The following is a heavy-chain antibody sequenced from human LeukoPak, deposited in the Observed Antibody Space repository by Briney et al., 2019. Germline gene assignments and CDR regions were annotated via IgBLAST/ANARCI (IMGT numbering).Heavy chain of an antibody. CDR1: GFTFSSYA. Sequence: GGSLRLSCAASGFTFSSYAMSWVRQAPGKGLEWVSAISGSGGSTYYADSVKGRFTISRDNSKNTLYLQMNSLRAEDTAVYYCTKDGLPYYYYMDVWGKGTTVTVSS. V-gene: IGHV3-23*01. CDR3: TKDGLPYYYYMDV. J-gene: IGHJ6*03. CDR2: ISGSGGST. D-gene: IGHD3/OR15-3a*01.